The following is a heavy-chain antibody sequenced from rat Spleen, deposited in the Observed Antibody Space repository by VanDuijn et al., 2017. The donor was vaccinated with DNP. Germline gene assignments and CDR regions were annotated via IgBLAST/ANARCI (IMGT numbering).Heavy chain of an antibody. Sequence: EVQLVESGGGLVQPGRSLKLSCAASGFTFSNYGMPWIRQAPQKGLEWVATISYDGSRTYYRDSVKGRFTLSRDNARSTLYLQMDSLRSEDTATYYCTTDFERGYWGQGVMVTVSS. CDR3: TTDFERGY. D-gene: IGHD1-11*01. V-gene: IGHV5-19*01. CDR1: GFTFSNYG. J-gene: IGHJ2*01. CDR2: ISYDGSRT.